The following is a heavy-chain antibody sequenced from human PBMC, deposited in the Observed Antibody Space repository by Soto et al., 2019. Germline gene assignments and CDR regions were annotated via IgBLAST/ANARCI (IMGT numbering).Heavy chain of an antibody. CDR3: ARIDYGDYTYGMDV. CDR2: ISAYNGNT. Sequence: ASVKVSCKASGYTFTSYGISWVRQAPGQGLEWMGWISAYNGNTNYAQKLQGRVTMTTDTSTSTAYMELRSLRSDDTAVYYCARIDYGDYTYGMDVWGQGTTVTVSS. D-gene: IGHD4-17*01. J-gene: IGHJ6*02. V-gene: IGHV1-18*01. CDR1: GYTFTSYG.